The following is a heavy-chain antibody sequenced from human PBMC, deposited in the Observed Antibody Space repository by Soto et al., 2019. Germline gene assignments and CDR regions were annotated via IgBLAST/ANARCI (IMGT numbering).Heavy chain of an antibody. CDR3: ARSHTLTGSTGFDP. V-gene: IGHV3-48*02. D-gene: IGHD1-7*01. J-gene: IGHJ5*02. CDR2: IDTSSSTI. Sequence: LRLSCAASGFSLSTYNMNWVRQAPGKGLEWISYIDTSSSTIYYADSVKGRFTISRDNAKNSMFLQMNSLRDEDTAIYYCARSHTLTGSTGFDPWGQGTLVTVSS. CDR1: GFSLSTYN.